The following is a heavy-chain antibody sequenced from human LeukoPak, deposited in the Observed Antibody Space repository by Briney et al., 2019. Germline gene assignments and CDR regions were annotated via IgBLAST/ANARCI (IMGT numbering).Heavy chain of an antibody. J-gene: IGHJ5*02. V-gene: IGHV4-39*07. Sequence: SETLSLTCAVSGGSITSTNYYWGWIRQPPGKGLEWIGEINHSGSTNYNPSLKSRVTISVDTSKNQFSLKLSSVTAADTAVYYCAREHSGYCSSTSCSRGRFDPWGQGTLVTVSS. CDR1: GGSITSTNYY. CDR3: AREHSGYCSSTSCSRGRFDP. CDR2: INHSGST. D-gene: IGHD2-2*01.